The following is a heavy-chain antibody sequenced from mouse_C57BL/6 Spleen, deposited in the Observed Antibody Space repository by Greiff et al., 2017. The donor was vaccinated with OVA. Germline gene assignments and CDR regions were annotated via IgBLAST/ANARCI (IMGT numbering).Heavy chain of an antibody. CDR3: SKRGLYYAMDY. Sequence: QVQLQQSGPGLVAPSQSLSITCTVSGFSLTSYGVDWVRQPPGKGLEWLGVIWGGGSTNYNSAHMSRLSISKDNSKSQVCLKTNSLQTHDTAKYYFSKRGLYYAMDYWGQGTSVTVSS. V-gene: IGHV2-9*01. J-gene: IGHJ4*01. CDR2: IWGGGST. CDR1: GFSLTSYG.